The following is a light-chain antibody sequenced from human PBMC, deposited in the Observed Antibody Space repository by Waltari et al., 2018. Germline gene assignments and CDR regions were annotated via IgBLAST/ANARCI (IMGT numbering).Light chain of an antibody. J-gene: IGKJ1*01. V-gene: IGKV3-15*01. CDR1: QSVRSN. CDR2: GAS. CDR3: QQYNNWPPWT. Sequence: IVMTQSPATLSVSPGERATLTCRASQSVRSNLAWYQQKPGQAPRLLIYGASTRATGTPARFSGSGSGTEFTLTISSLQSEDVAIYYCQQYNNWPPWTFGQGTTVEIK.